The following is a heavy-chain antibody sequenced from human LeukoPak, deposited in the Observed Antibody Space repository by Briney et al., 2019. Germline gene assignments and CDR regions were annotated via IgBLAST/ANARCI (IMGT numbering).Heavy chain of an antibody. Sequence: ASVKVSCKASGYTFTNYAIHWVRQAPGQRLEWMGWINSGYSNTKYSQKFQGRVTITSDTSASTAYMEVRSLTSEDTAIYYCARGSYMAAADTWFDPWGQGTLVTVSS. CDR2: INSGYSNT. V-gene: IGHV1-3*01. J-gene: IGHJ5*02. CDR3: ARGSYMAAADTWFDP. D-gene: IGHD6-13*01. CDR1: GYTFTNYA.